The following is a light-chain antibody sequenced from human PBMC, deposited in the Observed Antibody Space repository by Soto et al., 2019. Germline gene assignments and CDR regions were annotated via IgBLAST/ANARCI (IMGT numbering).Light chain of an antibody. J-gene: IGKJ4*01. CDR2: DAS. CDR1: HDIGNF. CDR3: HQYDNVPQT. Sequence: DIQMTQSPSSLSASVGDRVTITCQASHDIGNFLNWYQQKPGQAPKLLIYDASNLQTGVPSRFSGTGSGTHFTFNISSLQPDDVATYYCHQYDNVPQTFG. V-gene: IGKV1-33*01.